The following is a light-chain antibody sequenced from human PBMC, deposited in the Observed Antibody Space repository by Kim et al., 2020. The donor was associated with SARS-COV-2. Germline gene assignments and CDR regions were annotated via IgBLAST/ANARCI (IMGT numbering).Light chain of an antibody. V-gene: IGLV2-11*01. J-gene: IGLJ2*01. CDR2: DVS. CDR1: SSDIGRYDY. Sequence: QSVLTQPRSVSGSPGQSVTISCTGTSSDIGRYDYVSWYQQYPGKAPKLMIYDVSKRPSGVPDRFSGSKSGNTASLTISGLQGEDEADYYCWSEAGNSIRVLGGGTKVTVL. CDR3: WSEAGNSIRV.